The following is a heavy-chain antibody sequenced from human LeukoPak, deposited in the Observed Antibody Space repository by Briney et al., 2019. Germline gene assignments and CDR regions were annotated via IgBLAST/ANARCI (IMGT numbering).Heavy chain of an antibody. D-gene: IGHD3-16*01. Sequence: ASVTVSCKASGYTFTSYGISWVRQAPGQGLEWMGWISAYNGNTNYAQKLQGRATMTTDTSTNTAYMELRSLRSDDTAVYYCARVPSVWGSSYWFDPWGQGTLVTVSS. V-gene: IGHV1-18*01. J-gene: IGHJ5*02. CDR1: GYTFTSYG. CDR3: ARVPSVWGSSYWFDP. CDR2: ISAYNGNT.